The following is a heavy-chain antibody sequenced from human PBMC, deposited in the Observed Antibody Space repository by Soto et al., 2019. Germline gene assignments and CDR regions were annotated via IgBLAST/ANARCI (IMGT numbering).Heavy chain of an antibody. CDR2: ITYSGGST. J-gene: IGHJ6*03. Sequence: GGSLRLSCAASGFTFSSYSMSWVRQAPGKGLEWVSSITYSGGSTYYADSVKGRFTISRDNSKNTLHLQMNSLRAEDTAVYYCARDGYCSGGSCSRLGYYYYMDVWGKGTTVTVSS. D-gene: IGHD2-15*01. CDR1: GFTFSSYS. CDR3: ARDGYCSGGSCSRLGYYYYMDV. V-gene: IGHV3-23*01.